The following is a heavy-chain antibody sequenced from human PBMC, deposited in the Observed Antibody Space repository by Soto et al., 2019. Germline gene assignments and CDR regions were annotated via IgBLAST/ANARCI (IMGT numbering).Heavy chain of an antibody. J-gene: IGHJ1*01. Sequence: QVQLQQWGAGLLKPSETLSLTCAVYAGSFSGYYWSWIRQSPGKGLEWIGEIKHSGSTNYNPSLKSRVTISVDTSKNRFSLKLSSVTAADTAVYYCARGRPLYGGTDQYYFQHWGQGTLVTVSS. V-gene: IGHV4-34*01. CDR2: IKHSGST. CDR3: ARGRPLYGGTDQYYFQH. D-gene: IGHD4-17*01. CDR1: AGSFSGYY.